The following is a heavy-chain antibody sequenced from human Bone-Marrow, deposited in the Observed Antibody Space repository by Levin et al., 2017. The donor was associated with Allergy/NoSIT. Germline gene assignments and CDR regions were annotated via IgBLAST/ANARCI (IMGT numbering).Heavy chain of an antibody. V-gene: IGHV3-66*01. D-gene: IGHD1-1*01. J-gene: IGHJ4*02. CDR1: GITVGNNY. Sequence: GGSLRLSCAASGITVGNNYMSWVRQTPGKRLEWVAVIYSVGSTYYADSVKGRFTISRDSFKNTVYLQMNNLRGEDTAVYYCARDANGIYWGQGTLVIVSS. CDR2: IYSVGST. CDR3: ARDANGIY.